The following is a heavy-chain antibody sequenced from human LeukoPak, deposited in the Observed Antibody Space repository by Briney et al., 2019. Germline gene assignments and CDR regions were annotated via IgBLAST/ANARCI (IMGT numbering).Heavy chain of an antibody. J-gene: IGHJ5*02. CDR3: AKTSGNRGFDP. CDR1: GFTFSSYA. Sequence: GGSLSLSCAASGFTFSSYAMSWVRQAPGKGLEWFSSLGGSGGSTYFADTVKGRFTISRDNTTNNLYLQMNSLKAEDMAVYDCAKTSGNRGFDPWGQGTLVTVSS. CDR2: LGGSGGST. D-gene: IGHD3-3*01. V-gene: IGHV3-23*01.